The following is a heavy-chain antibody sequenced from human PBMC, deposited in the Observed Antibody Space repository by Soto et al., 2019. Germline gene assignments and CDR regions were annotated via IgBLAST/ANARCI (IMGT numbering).Heavy chain of an antibody. D-gene: IGHD6-19*01. CDR2: IRGSGGST. CDR1: GLTFCSYA. J-gene: IGHJ6*02. V-gene: IGHV3-23*01. Sequence: GGSLRLSCAASGLTFCSYAMSWVRQAPGKGLEWVSAIRGSGGSTYYADSGEGRFTISRDNAKNTLYLQMNSLSAEDTAVYYCAKEYRAVAGRMDVWGQGITVTVSS. CDR3: AKEYRAVAGRMDV.